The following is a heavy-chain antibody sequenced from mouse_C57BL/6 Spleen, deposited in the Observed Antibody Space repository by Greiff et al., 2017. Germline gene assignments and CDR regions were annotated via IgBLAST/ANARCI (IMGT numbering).Heavy chain of an antibody. V-gene: IGHV1-22*01. Sequence: VQLKQSGPELVKPGASVKMSCKASGYTFTDYNMHWVKQSHGKSLEWIGNINPNNGGTSYNQKFKGKATLTVNKSSSTAYMELSSLTSEDSAVXYCASSLASWDGEFDYWGQGTTLTVSS. CDR2: INPNNGGT. CDR3: ASSLASWDGEFDY. CDR1: GYTFTDYN. D-gene: IGHD4-1*01. J-gene: IGHJ2*01.